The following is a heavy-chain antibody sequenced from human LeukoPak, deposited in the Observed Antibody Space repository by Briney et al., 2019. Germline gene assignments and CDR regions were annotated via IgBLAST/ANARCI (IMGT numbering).Heavy chain of an antibody. Sequence: PGGSLRLSCAASGFSFTDFWMTWVRQAPGKGLEWVANINQGESVKYYVDSVKGRFTISRDDAESSLYVQMNSLRDEDTAVYYCARFGYSGWNLEYWGQGTLVTVSS. CDR1: GFSFTDFW. J-gene: IGHJ4*02. CDR3: ARFGYSGWNLEY. V-gene: IGHV3-7*01. D-gene: IGHD5-12*01. CDR2: INQGESVK.